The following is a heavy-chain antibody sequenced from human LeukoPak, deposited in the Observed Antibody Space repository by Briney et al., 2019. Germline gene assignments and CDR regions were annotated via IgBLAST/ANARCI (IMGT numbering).Heavy chain of an antibody. CDR1: GYTFTGYY. D-gene: IGHD2-21*02. Sequence: ASVKVSCKASGYTFTGYYMHWVRQAPGQGLEWMGWINPNSGGTDYAQKFQGRVTMTRDTSISTAYMELSRLRSDDTAVYYCARDGGAYCGGDCYFAGDYWGQGTLVTVSS. J-gene: IGHJ4*02. CDR3: ARDGGAYCGGDCYFAGDY. V-gene: IGHV1-2*02. CDR2: INPNSGGT.